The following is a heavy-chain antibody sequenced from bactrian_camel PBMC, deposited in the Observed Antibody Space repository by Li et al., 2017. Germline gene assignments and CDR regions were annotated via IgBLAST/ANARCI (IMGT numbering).Heavy chain of an antibody. CDR2: IVLGAYSL. V-gene: IGHV3S1*01. Sequence: HVQLVESGGGSVQSGGSLKLSCAASGYSASTYCMAWFRQAPGKEREGVAGIVLGAYSLYYADSVRGRFTVSRDNAKNTLYLLTNNLKPEDTAVYYCAAIIDSAYAYWGQGTQVTVS. D-gene: IGHD1*01. CDR1: GYSASTYC. J-gene: IGHJ4*01. CDR3: AAIIDSAYAY.